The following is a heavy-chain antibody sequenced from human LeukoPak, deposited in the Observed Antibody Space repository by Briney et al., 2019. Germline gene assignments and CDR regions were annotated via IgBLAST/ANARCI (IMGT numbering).Heavy chain of an antibody. CDR1: GGSFSGYY. CDR3: ARGGGAKSFYDSSGYYDDYFDY. Sequence: SETLSLTCAVYGGSFSGYYWSWIRQPPGKGLEWIGEINHSGSTNYNPSLKSRVTISVDTSKNQFFLKLSSVTAADTAVYYCARGGGAKSFYDSSGYYDDYFDYWGQGTLVTVSS. J-gene: IGHJ4*02. CDR2: INHSGST. D-gene: IGHD3-22*01. V-gene: IGHV4-34*01.